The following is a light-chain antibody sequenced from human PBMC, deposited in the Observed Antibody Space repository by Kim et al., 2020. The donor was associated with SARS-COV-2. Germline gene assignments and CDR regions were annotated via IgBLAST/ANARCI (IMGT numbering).Light chain of an antibody. J-gene: IGLJ1*01. CDR3: CSYAGSSTLYV. Sequence: QSALTQPASVSGSPGQSITISCTGTSSDVGSYNLVSWYQQHPGKAPKLMIYEVSKRPSGVSNRFSGSKSGNTASLTISGLQAEDEADYYCCSYAGSSTLYVFGTGTNVTVL. CDR2: EVS. V-gene: IGLV2-23*02. CDR1: SSDVGSYNL.